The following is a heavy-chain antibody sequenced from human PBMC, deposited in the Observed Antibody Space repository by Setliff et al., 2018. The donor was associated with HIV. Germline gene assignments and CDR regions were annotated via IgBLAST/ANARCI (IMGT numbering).Heavy chain of an antibody. V-gene: IGHV3-53*01. CDR2: IYTGGST. Sequence: GVLRLSCAASGFTFTSYWMIWVRQAPGKGLELVSIIYTGGSTFYGDSVKDRFTISRDDSKNTLFLQMSSLRAEDTALYYCTSGVQPGLFDHWGQGTVVTVSS. CDR3: TSGVQPGLFDH. D-gene: IGHD3-3*01. CDR1: GFTFTSYW. J-gene: IGHJ4*02.